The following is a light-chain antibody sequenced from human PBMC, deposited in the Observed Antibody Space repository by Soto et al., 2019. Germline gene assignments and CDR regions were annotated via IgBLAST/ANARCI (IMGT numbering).Light chain of an antibody. J-gene: IGKJ5*01. Sequence: EIVLTQSQATLSLSPGETAALSCRASQSFSSYLACYQQKPGQAPRLLIYGASNRATGIPARFSGSRSGTDFSLTISSLGPEDFAVCFCHQLNKFGQGTRREIK. CDR3: HQLNK. V-gene: IGKV3-11*01. CDR2: GAS. CDR1: QSFSSY.